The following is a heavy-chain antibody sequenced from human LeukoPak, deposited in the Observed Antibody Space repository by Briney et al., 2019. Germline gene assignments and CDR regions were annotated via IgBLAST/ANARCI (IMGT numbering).Heavy chain of an antibody. Sequence: ASVKVSCKASGYTFTGYHMHWVRQAPGQGLEWMGWINPNSGCTNYAQKFQGRVTMTRDTSISTAYMELSRLRSDDTAVYYCARDEYCSSTSCYPRGMDVWGQGTTVTVSS. V-gene: IGHV1-2*02. J-gene: IGHJ6*02. D-gene: IGHD2-2*01. CDR1: GYTFTGYH. CDR2: INPNSGCT. CDR3: ARDEYCSSTSCYPRGMDV.